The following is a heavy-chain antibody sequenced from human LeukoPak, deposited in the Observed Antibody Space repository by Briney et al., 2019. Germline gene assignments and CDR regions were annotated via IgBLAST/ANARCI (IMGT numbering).Heavy chain of an antibody. J-gene: IGHJ4*02. CDR3: AKEGEQWLVPGNYFDY. CDR2: ISGSGGST. CDR1: GFTFSSYA. V-gene: IGHV3-23*01. D-gene: IGHD6-19*01. Sequence: GGSLRLSCAASGFTFSSYAMSWVRQAPGKGLKWVSAISGSGGSTYYADSVKGRFTISRDNSKNTLYPQMNSLRAEATAVYYCAKEGEQWLVPGNYFDYWGQGTLVTVSS.